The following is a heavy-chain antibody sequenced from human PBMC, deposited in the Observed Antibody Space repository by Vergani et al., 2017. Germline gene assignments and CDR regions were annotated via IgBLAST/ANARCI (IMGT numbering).Heavy chain of an antibody. V-gene: IGHV3-23*01. J-gene: IGHJ4*02. Sequence: EVQLLESGGGLVQPGGSLRLSCAASGFTFSSYAMSWVRQAPGKGLEWVSAISGSGGSTYYADSVKGRFTISRDNSKNTLYLQMNSLRAEDTAVYYCAKDRQGEYYGFWGGYYFLALVFDYWGQGTLVTVSS. CDR1: GFTFSSYA. CDR2: ISGSGGST. D-gene: IGHD3-3*01. CDR3: AKDRQGEYYGFWGGYYFLALVFDY.